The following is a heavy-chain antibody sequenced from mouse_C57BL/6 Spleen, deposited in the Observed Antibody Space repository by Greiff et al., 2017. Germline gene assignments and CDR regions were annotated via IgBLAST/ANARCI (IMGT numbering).Heavy chain of an antibody. CDR2: ISGGGGNT. Sequence: EVMLVESGGGLVKPGGSLKLSCAASGFTFSSYTMSWVRQTPEKRLEWVATISGGGGNTYYPDSVKGRFTISRDNAKNTLYLQMSSLRSEDTALYYCARLFTVYFDYWGQGTTLTVSS. V-gene: IGHV5-9*01. J-gene: IGHJ2*01. CDR3: ARLFTVYFDY. CDR1: GFTFSSYT.